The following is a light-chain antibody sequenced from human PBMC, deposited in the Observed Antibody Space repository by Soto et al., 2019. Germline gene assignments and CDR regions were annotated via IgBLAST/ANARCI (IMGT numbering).Light chain of an antibody. J-gene: IGKJ1*01. CDR3: QQYGSSWT. CDR1: QSVSSSY. CDR2: AAS. Sequence: VLSQSPGTLSFSAGDSATLSCRASQSVSSSYLAWYQQKPGQAPRLLIYAASSRATGIPDRFSGSGSGTEFTLTIRRLEPEDFAVYYCQQYGSSWTFGQGTKVDI. V-gene: IGKV3-20*01.